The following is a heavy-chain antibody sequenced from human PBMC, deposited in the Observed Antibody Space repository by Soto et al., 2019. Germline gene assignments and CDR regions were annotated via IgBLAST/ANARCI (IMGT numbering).Heavy chain of an antibody. Sequence: QVQLQQWGAGLLKPSETLSLTCAVYGGSFSGYYWSWIRQPPGKGLEWIGEINHSGSTNYNPSLKSRVTMSVNTHKTQSSLKLSSGPAADTVVYYCGRAPHMVGPHPPINWGQGTLVTVSS. D-gene: IGHD1-26*01. CDR3: GRAPHMVGPHPPIN. CDR2: INHSGST. V-gene: IGHV4-34*01. J-gene: IGHJ4*02. CDR1: GGSFSGYY.